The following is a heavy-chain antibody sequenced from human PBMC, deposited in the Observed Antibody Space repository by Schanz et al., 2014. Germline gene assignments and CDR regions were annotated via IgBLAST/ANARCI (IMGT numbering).Heavy chain of an antibody. D-gene: IGHD2-8*02. Sequence: QVQLVESGGGVVQPGRSLRLSCAASGFTFRGHAMHWVRQAPGKGLEKVAAISTDGTNTYYAASVRGRFTISRDNSKNTVYLQMDSLRSEATAVYYCTRDRGALVTHNDALNLWGQGTMVSVSS. CDR3: TRDRGALVTHNDALNL. CDR2: ISTDGTNT. CDR1: GFTFRGHA. J-gene: IGHJ3*01. V-gene: IGHV3-30*04.